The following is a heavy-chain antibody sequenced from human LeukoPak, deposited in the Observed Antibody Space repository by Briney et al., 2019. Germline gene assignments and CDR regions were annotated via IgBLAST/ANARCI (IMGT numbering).Heavy chain of an antibody. CDR2: IYPDDSDT. J-gene: IGHJ4*02. Sequence: GESLEISCKGSGYSFTTYWIGWVRQMPGKGLEWLGIIYPDDSDTRYSPSFQGQVTISADKSIRTAYLQWSSLKASDTAIYYCARQGDGYNFFDYWGQGTLVTVSS. V-gene: IGHV5-51*01. D-gene: IGHD5-24*01. CDR1: GYSFTTYW. CDR3: ARQGDGYNFFDY.